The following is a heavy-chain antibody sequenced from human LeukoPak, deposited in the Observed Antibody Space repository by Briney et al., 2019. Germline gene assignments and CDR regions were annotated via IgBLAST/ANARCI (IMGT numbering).Heavy chain of an antibody. Sequence: EASVKVSCKASGYTFTSYYMHWVRQAPGQGLEWMGIINPSGGSTSYAQMFQGRVTMTRATSTSTVYMELSSPRSEDTAVYYCASDCIVGAPCFDYWGQGTLFTASS. CDR3: ASDCIVGAPCFDY. CDR2: INPSGGST. J-gene: IGHJ4*02. CDR1: GYTFTSYY. V-gene: IGHV1-46*01. D-gene: IGHD1-26*01.